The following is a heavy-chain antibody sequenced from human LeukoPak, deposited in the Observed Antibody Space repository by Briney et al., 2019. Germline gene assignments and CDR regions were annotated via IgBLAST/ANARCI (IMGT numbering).Heavy chain of an antibody. CDR1: GYTFTSYA. CDR3: ARVGRNYYGMDV. V-gene: IGHV1-3*01. CDR2: INAGNGNT. J-gene: IGHJ6*02. D-gene: IGHD2-15*01. Sequence: ASVXXSXXASGYTFTSYAMXWVRQAPGQRLXXMGWINAGNGNTKYSQKFQGRVTITRDTSASTAYMELSSLRSEDTAVYYCARVGRNYYGMDVWGQGTTVTVSS.